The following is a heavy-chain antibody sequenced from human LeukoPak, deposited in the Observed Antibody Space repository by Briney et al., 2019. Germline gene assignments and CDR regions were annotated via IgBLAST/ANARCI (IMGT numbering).Heavy chain of an antibody. CDR1: GFTFSSYA. CDR2: ISGSGGST. D-gene: IGHD1-26*01. J-gene: IGHJ3*02. CDR3: AKSMTYPVGITSAFDI. Sequence: GGSPRLSCAASGFTFSSYAMSWVRQAPGKGLEWVSAISGSGGSTYYADSVKGRFTISRDNSKNTLYLQMNSLRAEDTAVYYCAKSMTYPVGITSAFDIWGQGTMVTVSS. V-gene: IGHV3-23*01.